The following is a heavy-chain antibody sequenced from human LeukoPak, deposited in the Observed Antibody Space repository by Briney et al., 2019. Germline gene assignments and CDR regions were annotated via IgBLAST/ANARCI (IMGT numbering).Heavy chain of an antibody. CDR3: ARDYCSSTSCFDY. J-gene: IGHJ4*02. CDR1: GGSFSGYY. V-gene: IGHV4-34*01. CDR2: INHSGST. Sequence: SETLSLTCAVYGGSFSGYYWSWIRQPPGKGLEWIGDINHSGSTNYNPSPKSRGTISVDTSKNQFSLKLSSVTAADTAVYYCARDYCSSTSCFDYWGQGTLVTVSS. D-gene: IGHD2-2*01.